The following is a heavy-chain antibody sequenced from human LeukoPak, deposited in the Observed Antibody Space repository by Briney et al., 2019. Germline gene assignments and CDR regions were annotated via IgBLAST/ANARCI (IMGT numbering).Heavy chain of an antibody. J-gene: IGHJ2*01. CDR1: GYTLTELS. V-gene: IGHV1-24*01. Sequence: ASVKVSCKVSGYTLTELSMHWVRQAPGKGLEWMGGFDPEDGETIYAQKFQGRVTMTEDTSTDTAYMELSSLRPEDTAVYYCATRSGYSGYDYGNWYFDLWGRGTLVTVSS. CDR2: FDPEDGET. CDR3: ATRSGYSGYDYGNWYFDL. D-gene: IGHD5-12*01.